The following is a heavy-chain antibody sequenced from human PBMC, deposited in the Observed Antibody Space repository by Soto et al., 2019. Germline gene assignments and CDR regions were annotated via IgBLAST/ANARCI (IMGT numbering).Heavy chain of an antibody. Sequence: ASVKVSCKASGYTFTSYYMHWVLQAPGQGLEWMGIINPSGGSTSYAQKFQGRVTMTRDTSTSTVYMELSSLRSEDTAVYYCARSIAVAGQEGDAFDIWGQGTMVTVSS. D-gene: IGHD6-19*01. V-gene: IGHV1-46*01. CDR2: INPSGGST. CDR3: ARSIAVAGQEGDAFDI. J-gene: IGHJ3*02. CDR1: GYTFTSYY.